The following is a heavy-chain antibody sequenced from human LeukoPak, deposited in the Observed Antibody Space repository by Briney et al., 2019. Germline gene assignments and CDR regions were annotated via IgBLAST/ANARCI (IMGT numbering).Heavy chain of an antibody. V-gene: IGHV1-24*01. CDR3: ARGSGSGWYEDY. CDR1: GYTLTELS. Sequence: GASVKVSCKVSGYTLTELSMYWVRQAPGKGLECMGRFDPEDGETIYAQKFQGRVTMTRNTSISTAYMELSSLRSEDTAVYYCARGSGSGWYEDYWGQGTLVTVSS. D-gene: IGHD6-19*01. CDR2: FDPEDGET. J-gene: IGHJ4*02.